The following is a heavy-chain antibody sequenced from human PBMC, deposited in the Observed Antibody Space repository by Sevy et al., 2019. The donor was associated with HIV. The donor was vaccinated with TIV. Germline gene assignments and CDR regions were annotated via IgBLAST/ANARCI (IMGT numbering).Heavy chain of an antibody. Sequence: SETLSLTCGVSGGPIGSYYWSWIRQPPGKRLEWIGYIHYTGSTNYNPSLNSRLTIAVDTSKNQFSLRLTSVTAADTAVYYCARAPPVRSGDDSLNWYDPWGQGILVTVSS. V-gene: IGHV4-59*01. J-gene: IGHJ5*02. D-gene: IGHD5-12*01. CDR1: GGPIGSYY. CDR2: IHYTGST. CDR3: ARAPPVRSGDDSLNWYDP.